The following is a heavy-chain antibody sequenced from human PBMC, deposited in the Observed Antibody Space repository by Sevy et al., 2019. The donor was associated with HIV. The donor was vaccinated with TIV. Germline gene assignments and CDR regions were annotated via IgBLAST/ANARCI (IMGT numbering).Heavy chain of an antibody. Sequence: GGSLRLSCAASGFTFSSYSMNWVRQAPGKGLEWVSYISSSSSSTIYYADSVKGRFTISRDNAKNSLYLQMNSLRDEDTAVYYCARGRGGYYYDSSGYYYEFGYWGQGTLVTVS. J-gene: IGHJ4*02. CDR2: ISSSSSSTI. V-gene: IGHV3-48*02. CDR3: ARGRGGYYYDSSGYYYEFGY. CDR1: GFTFSSYS. D-gene: IGHD3-22*01.